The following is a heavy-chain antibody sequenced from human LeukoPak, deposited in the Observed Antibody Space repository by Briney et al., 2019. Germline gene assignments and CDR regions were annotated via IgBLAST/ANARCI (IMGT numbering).Heavy chain of an antibody. D-gene: IGHD5-24*01. V-gene: IGHV4-39*01. CDR3: AGGFDRSKMAY. J-gene: IGHJ4*02. CDR2: IYYTGST. CDR1: GGSISSGSYY. Sequence: SETLSLTCAVSGGSISSGSYYWGWIRQPPGKGLEWIGSIYYTGSTYYNPSLKSRVTISVDTSKNQCFLNLSSVTAADTAVYYCAGGFDRSKMAYWGQGTLVTVSS.